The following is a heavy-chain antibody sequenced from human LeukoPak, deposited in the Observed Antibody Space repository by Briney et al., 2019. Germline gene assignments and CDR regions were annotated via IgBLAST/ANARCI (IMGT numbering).Heavy chain of an antibody. J-gene: IGHJ6*03. CDR1: GFTFSSYG. Sequence: GGSLRLSCAASGFTFSSYGMHWVRQAPGKGLEWVAVIWYDGSNKYYADPVKGRFTISRDNSKNTLYLQMNSLRAEDTAVYYCARDSLGYCSSTSCYLRLYYYYYMDVWGKGTTVTVSS. D-gene: IGHD2-2*01. V-gene: IGHV3-33*01. CDR3: ARDSLGYCSSTSCYLRLYYYYYMDV. CDR2: IWYDGSNK.